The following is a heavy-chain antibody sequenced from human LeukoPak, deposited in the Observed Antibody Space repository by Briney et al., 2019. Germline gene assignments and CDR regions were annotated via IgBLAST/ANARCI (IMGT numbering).Heavy chain of an antibody. D-gene: IGHD6-25*01. CDR1: GFTFSSYG. V-gene: IGHV3-30*18. CDR3: AKDRGYSTYYFDY. Sequence: GGSLRLSWAASGFTFSSYGMHWVRQAPGKGLEWVALISYDGSNKYYADSVKGRFTISRDNSKNTLYLQMTSLRAEDTALYYCAKDRGYSTYYFDYWGQGTLVTVSS. CDR2: ISYDGSNK. J-gene: IGHJ4*02.